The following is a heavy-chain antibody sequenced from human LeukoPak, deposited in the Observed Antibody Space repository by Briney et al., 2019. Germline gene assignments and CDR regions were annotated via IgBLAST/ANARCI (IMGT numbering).Heavy chain of an antibody. CDR3: ASGGGWNDKFNS. J-gene: IGHJ4*02. V-gene: IGHV4-30-2*01. CDR1: GGSISSGGYS. D-gene: IGHD1-1*01. CDR2: IYHSGST. Sequence: PSQTLSLTCAVSGGSISSGGYSWSWIRQPPGKGLEWIGYIYHSGSTYYNPSLKSRVTISVDRSKNQFSLKLSSVTAADTAVYYCASGGGWNDKFNSWGQGTLVTVSS.